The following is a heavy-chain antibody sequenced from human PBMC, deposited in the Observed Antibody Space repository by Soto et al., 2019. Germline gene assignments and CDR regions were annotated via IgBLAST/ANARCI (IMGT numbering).Heavy chain of an antibody. CDR1: GFTFSSYA. D-gene: IGHD5-12*01. CDR2: ISGSGGST. V-gene: IGHV3-23*01. Sequence: GGSLRLSCAASGFTFSSYAMSWVRQAPGKGLEWVSAISGSGGSTYYADSVKGRFTISRDNSKNTLYLQMNSLRAEDTAVYYCAKDTLSFNGYDYIFNQWGQGTLVTVSS. J-gene: IGHJ4*02. CDR3: AKDTLSFNGYDYIFNQ.